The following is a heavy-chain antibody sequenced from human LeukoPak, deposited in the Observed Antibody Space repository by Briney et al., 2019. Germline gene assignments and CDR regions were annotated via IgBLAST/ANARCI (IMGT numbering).Heavy chain of an antibody. CDR3: ARENSGSYREFDY. Sequence: SETLSLTCTVSVGSISSYYCSWLRQPAGKGLEWIGRIYTSGSTNYNASLKGRVSMSVDTSKNQFSLKLSSVTAADTAVFYCARENSGSYREFDYWGQGTLVTVSS. V-gene: IGHV4-4*07. CDR2: IYTSGST. D-gene: IGHD1-26*01. CDR1: VGSISSYY. J-gene: IGHJ4*02.